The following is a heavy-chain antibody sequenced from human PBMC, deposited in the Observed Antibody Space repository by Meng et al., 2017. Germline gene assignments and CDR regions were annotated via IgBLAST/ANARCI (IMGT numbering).Heavy chain of an antibody. V-gene: IGHV1-8*03. CDR3: ARAYDRLDGWRSYYVHLGFDP. J-gene: IGHJ5*02. D-gene: IGHD3-10*01. CDR2: MNPNSGNT. Sequence: ASVKVSCKASGYTFTSYDINWVRQATGQGLEWMGWMNPNSGNTGYAQKFQGRVTITRNTSISTAYMELSSLRSEDTAVYYCARAYDRLDGWRSYYVHLGFDPWGQGTLVTVSS. CDR1: GYTFTSYD.